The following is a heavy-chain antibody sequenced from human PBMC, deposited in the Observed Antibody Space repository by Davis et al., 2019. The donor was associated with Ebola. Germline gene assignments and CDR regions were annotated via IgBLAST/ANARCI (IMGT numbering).Heavy chain of an antibody. V-gene: IGHV3-7*01. J-gene: IGHJ5*02. CDR2: IKQDGSVK. CDR3: ASRGRFGYNWFDP. Sequence: GESLKISCAASGFTFSSYAMSWVRQAPGKGLEWVANIKQDGSVKYYVDSVKGRFTISRDNAKNSLYLQMNSLRAEDTAVYYCASRGRFGYNWFDPWGQGTLVTVSS. CDR1: GFTFSSYA. D-gene: IGHD3-10*01.